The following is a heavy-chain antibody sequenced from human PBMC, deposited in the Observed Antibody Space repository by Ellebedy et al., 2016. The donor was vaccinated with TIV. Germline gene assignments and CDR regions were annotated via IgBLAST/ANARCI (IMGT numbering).Heavy chain of an antibody. CDR2: INAGNGNT. Sequence: ASVKVSCKASGYTFTSYAMHWVRQAPGQRLEWMGWINAGNGNTKYSQKFQGRVTITRDTSASTAYMELSSLRSEDTAVYYCARDLISGNNWFDPWGQGTLVTVPS. V-gene: IGHV1-3*01. CDR1: GYTFTSYA. D-gene: IGHD4-23*01. CDR3: ARDLISGNNWFDP. J-gene: IGHJ5*02.